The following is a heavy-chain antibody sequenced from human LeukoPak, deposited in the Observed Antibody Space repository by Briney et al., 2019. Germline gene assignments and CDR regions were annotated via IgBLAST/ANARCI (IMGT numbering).Heavy chain of an antibody. CDR2: IYYSGST. CDR3: AGERGEEYSSGWYKRNYFDN. CDR1: GGSISSSSYY. J-gene: IGHJ4*02. D-gene: IGHD6-19*01. V-gene: IGHV4-39*07. Sequence: SETLSLTCTVSGGSISSSSYYWGWIRQPPGKGLEWIGSIYYSGSTYYNPSLKSRVTISVDTSKNQFSLKLTSVTGADTAVYYCAGERGEEYSSGWYKRNYFDNWGQGIRVTVSS.